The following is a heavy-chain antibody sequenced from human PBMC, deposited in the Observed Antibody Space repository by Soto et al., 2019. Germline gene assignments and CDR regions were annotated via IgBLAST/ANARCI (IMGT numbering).Heavy chain of an antibody. CDR1: GYTFTSYY. CDR3: ARAPRGNWFDP. V-gene: IGHV1-46*01. Sequence: QVQLVQSGAEVKKPGASVKVSCKASGYTFTSYYMHWVRQARGQGLEWMGIINPSGGSTSYAQKFQDRVTMTRDTSTSTVYMELSSLRSEDTAVYYCARAPRGNWFDPWGQGTLVTVSS. J-gene: IGHJ5*02. CDR2: INPSGGST.